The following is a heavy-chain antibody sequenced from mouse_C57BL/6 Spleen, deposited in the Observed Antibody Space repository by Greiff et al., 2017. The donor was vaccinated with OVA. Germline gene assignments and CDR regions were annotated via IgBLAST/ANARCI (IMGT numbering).Heavy chain of an antibody. J-gene: IGHJ2*01. D-gene: IGHD1-1*01. CDR2: ISDGGSYT. CDR1: GFTLSSYA. V-gene: IGHV5-4*03. CDR3: ATTVVATDYFDY. Sequence: EVKLVESGGGLVKPGGSLKLSCAASGFTLSSYAMSWVRQTPEKRLEWVATISDGGSYTYYPDTVKGRFTISRDNAKNNLYLQMSHLKSEDTAMYYCATTVVATDYFDYWGQGTTLTVSS.